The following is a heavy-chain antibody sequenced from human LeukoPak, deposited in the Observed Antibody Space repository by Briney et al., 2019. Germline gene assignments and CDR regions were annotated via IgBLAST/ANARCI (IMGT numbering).Heavy chain of an antibody. CDR2: VSWDGDTT. J-gene: IGHJ4*02. CDR1: GFTFDDYI. Sequence: GGSLRLSCAASGFTFDDYIMHWVRQAPGKGLEWVSLVSWDGDTTYYADSVKGRFTISRDNSKNSLYLQMNSLRAEDSAVYYCARSRGVTYYYASGTHVADAGYYFDFWGQGTLVTVSS. D-gene: IGHD3-10*01. V-gene: IGHV3-43*01. CDR3: ARSRGVTYYYASGTHVADAGYYFDF.